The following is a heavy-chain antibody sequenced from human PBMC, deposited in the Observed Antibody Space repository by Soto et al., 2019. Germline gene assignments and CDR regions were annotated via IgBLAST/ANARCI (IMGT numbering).Heavy chain of an antibody. V-gene: IGHV4-59*02. Sequence: SETLSLTCTVSGASVSDGYWIWIRQPPGKGLEWIGFMYFGGSFNYNPSLSSRVTLSVETSTNTVYMELSSLRSEDTAVYFCASGIQLWLRRINNGYSGWGQGTLVTVSS. CDR1: GASVSDGY. CDR2: MYFGGSF. J-gene: IGHJ4*02. D-gene: IGHD5-18*01. CDR3: ASGIQLWLRRINNGYSG.